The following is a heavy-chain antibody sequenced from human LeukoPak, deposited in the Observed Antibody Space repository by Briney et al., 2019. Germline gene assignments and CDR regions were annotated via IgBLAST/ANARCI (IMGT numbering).Heavy chain of an antibody. CDR3: VRDSRTAYSSGWYALYYFDY. Sequence: SQTLSLTCTVSGGSISSGDYYWSWIRQPPGKGLEWIGYIYYSGSTYYNPSLKSRVTISVDTSKNQFSLKLSSVTAADTAVYYCVRDSRTAYSSGWYALYYFDYWGQGTLVTVSS. J-gene: IGHJ4*02. CDR2: IYYSGST. D-gene: IGHD6-19*01. V-gene: IGHV4-30-4*08. CDR1: GGSISSGDYY.